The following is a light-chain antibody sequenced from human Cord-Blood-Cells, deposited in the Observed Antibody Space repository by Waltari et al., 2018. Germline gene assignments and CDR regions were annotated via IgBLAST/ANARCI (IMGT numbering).Light chain of an antibody. Sequence: EIVLTQSPATLSLSPGERATLSCRASQSVSSYLAWYQHKPGQAPGLLIYDASNRATGIPARFSGSGSGTDFALTISSLEPEDFAVYYCQQRSNWSWTFGQGTKVEIK. V-gene: IGKV3-11*01. CDR1: QSVSSY. J-gene: IGKJ1*01. CDR3: QQRSNWSWT. CDR2: DAS.